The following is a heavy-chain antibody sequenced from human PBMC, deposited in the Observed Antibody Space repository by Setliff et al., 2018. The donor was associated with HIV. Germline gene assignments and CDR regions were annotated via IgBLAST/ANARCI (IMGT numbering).Heavy chain of an antibody. J-gene: IGHJ6*02. CDR3: ARVGATLTYYYYALDV. CDR2: IIPIFGTA. D-gene: IGHD1-26*01. V-gene: IGHV1-69*05. CDR1: GGTFSSYA. Sequence: GASVKVSCKASGGTFSSYAISWVRQAPGQGLEWMGGIIPIFGTANYAQKFQGRVTITTDESTSTAYMELSSLRSEDTALYYCARVGATLTYYYYALDVWGQGTTVTVSS.